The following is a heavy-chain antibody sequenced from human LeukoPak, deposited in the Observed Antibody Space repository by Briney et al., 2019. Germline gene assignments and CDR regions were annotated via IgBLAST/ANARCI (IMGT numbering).Heavy chain of an antibody. CDR1: GFIFSSYA. V-gene: IGHV3-23*01. Sequence: PGGSLRLSCAASGFIFSSYAMSWVRQAPGKGLEWVSAISGSGGSTYYADSVKGRFTISRDNSKNTLYLQMNSLRAEDTAVYYCVKGVRYCSGGSCYYYCYGMDVWGQGTTVTVSS. J-gene: IGHJ6*02. CDR3: VKGVRYCSGGSCYYYCYGMDV. D-gene: IGHD2-15*01. CDR2: ISGSGGST.